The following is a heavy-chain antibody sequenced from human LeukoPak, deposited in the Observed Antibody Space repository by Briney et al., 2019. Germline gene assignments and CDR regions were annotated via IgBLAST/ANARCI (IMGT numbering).Heavy chain of an antibody. J-gene: IGHJ4*02. CDR2: IYHSGST. D-gene: IGHD3-22*01. V-gene: IGHV4-38-2*02. Sequence: SETLSLTCTVSGYSISSGYYWGWIRQPPGKGLEWIGSIYHSGSTYYNPSLKSRVTISVDTSKNQFSLKLSSVTAADTAAYYCAREFTEFYYDSSKASYWGQGTLVTVSS. CDR3: AREFTEFYYDSSKASY. CDR1: GYSISSGYY.